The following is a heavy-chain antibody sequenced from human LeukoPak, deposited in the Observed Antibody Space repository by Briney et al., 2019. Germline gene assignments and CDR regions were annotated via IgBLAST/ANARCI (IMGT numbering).Heavy chain of an antibody. J-gene: IGHJ1*01. CDR1: GYTFTGYY. CDR2: INPNSGGT. Sequence: ASVKVSFKASGYTFTGYYMHWLRQAPGQGLEWMGCINPNSGGTNYAHKFQGRVTITIDTSIITAYMELSRLRSDDTAVYSCARARVDTAMVMSDWGQATLVTVSS. CDR3: ARARVDTAMVMSD. V-gene: IGHV1-2*02. D-gene: IGHD5-18*01.